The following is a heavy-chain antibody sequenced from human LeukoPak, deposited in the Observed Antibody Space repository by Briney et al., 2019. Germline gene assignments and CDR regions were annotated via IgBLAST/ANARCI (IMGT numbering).Heavy chain of an antibody. CDR1: GGSISSYY. J-gene: IGHJ5*02. CDR2: IYYSGST. Sequence: SETLSLTCTVSGGSISSYYWSWLRQPPGKGLEWIGYIYYSGSTNYNPSLRSRVTISVDPSKNQFSLKLSSVTAADTAVYYCARDHANYYDSNGWFDPWGQGTLVTVSS. D-gene: IGHD3-22*01. CDR3: ARDHANYYDSNGWFDP. V-gene: IGHV4-59*01.